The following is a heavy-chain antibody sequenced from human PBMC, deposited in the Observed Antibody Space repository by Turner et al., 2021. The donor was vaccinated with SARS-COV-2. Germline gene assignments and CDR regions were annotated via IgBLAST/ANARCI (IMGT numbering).Heavy chain of an antibody. CDR3: ATGVAVAGTPSDYYYYYGMDV. CDR1: GYTLTELS. J-gene: IGHJ6*02. D-gene: IGHD6-19*01. Sequence: QVQLVQSGAEGKKPGASVQVSCKVSGYTLTELSMHWVRQAPGKGLEWMGGFDPEDGETIYAQKFQGRVTMTEDTSTDTAYMELSSLRSEDTAVYYCATGVAVAGTPSDYYYYYGMDVWGQGTTVTVSS. V-gene: IGHV1-24*01. CDR2: FDPEDGET.